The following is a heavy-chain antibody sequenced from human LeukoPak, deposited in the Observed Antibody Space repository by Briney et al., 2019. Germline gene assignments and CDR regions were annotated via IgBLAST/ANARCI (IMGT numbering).Heavy chain of an antibody. D-gene: IGHD3-22*01. CDR3: ARDRHYYDSSGYYLYYYYGMDV. Sequence: GSSVKVSCKASGGTFSSYAISWVRQAPGQGLEWMGGIIPIFGTANYAQKSQGRVTITADESTSTAYMELSSLRSEDTAVYYCARDRHYYDSSGYYLYYYYGMDVWGQGTTVTVSS. V-gene: IGHV1-69*01. CDR1: GGTFSSYA. J-gene: IGHJ6*02. CDR2: IIPIFGTA.